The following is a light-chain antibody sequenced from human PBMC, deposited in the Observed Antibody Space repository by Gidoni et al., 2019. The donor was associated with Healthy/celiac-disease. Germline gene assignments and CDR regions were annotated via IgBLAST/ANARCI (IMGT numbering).Light chain of an antibody. CDR1: QSISSY. CDR3: QQSYSTPPA. CDR2: AAS. J-gene: IGKJ4*01. V-gene: IGKV1-39*01. Sequence: DIQLNQSPSSLPASVGDRVTITCRASQSISSYLHWYQQKPGKAPKLLIYAASRLQSGVPSRFSGSGSGTDFTLTISSLQPEDFATYYCQQSYSTPPAFGGGTKVEIK.